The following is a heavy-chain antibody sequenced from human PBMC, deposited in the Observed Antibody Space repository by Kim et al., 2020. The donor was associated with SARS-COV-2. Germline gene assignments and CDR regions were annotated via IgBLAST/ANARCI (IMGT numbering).Heavy chain of an antibody. D-gene: IGHD3-22*01. V-gene: IGHV1-69*01. Sequence: NDAQKFKGRVTITADESTSTAYMELSSLRSEDTAVYYCATYDSSGSGIDYWGQGTLVTVSS. J-gene: IGHJ4*02. CDR3: ATYDSSGSGIDY.